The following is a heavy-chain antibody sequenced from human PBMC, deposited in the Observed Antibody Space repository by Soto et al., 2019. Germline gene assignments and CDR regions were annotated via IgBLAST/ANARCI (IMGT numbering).Heavy chain of an antibody. J-gene: IGHJ6*03. Sequence: SETLSLTCAVSSGSISSSNWWSWVRQPPGKGLEWIGEIYHSGSTNYNPSLKSRVTISVDKSKNQFSLKLSSMTAADTAVYYCARDRSEVVVHQLLSYYYYYMDVWGKGTTVTVSS. CDR1: SGSISSSNW. CDR2: IYHSGST. CDR3: ARDRSEVVVHQLLSYYYYYMDV. D-gene: IGHD2-2*01. V-gene: IGHV4-4*02.